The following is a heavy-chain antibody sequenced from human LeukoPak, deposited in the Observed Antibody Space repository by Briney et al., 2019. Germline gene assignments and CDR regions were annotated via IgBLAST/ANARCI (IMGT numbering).Heavy chain of an antibody. CDR2: IHFSGNT. D-gene: IGHD2-2*01. V-gene: IGHV4-59*01. CDR1: GASISSYW. Sequence: SETLSLTXTVSGASISSYWWSWIRQPPGKGLEWIGYIHFSGNTNTKSSLKSRVTISADTSKNQFSLKLNSVSAVDTAVYYCARAYVPGGIIDYWGQGTLVTVSS. CDR3: ARAYVPGGIIDY. J-gene: IGHJ4*02.